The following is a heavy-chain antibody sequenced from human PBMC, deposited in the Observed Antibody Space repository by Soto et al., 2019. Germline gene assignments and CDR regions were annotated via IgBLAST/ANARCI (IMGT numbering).Heavy chain of an antibody. Sequence: QVQLQQSGPGLVKPSQTLSVTCGISGDSVSSNSAAWNWLRQSPSRGLEWLGRTYYRSKWYNDYAVSVESRITINPDTSKNHFSLQLNCVTPEDTAVYFCARGEQYSGRIFDYWGKGTLVTVSS. J-gene: IGHJ4*02. D-gene: IGHD1-26*01. CDR2: TYYRSKWYN. CDR1: GDSVSSNSAA. CDR3: ARGEQYSGRIFDY. V-gene: IGHV6-1*01.